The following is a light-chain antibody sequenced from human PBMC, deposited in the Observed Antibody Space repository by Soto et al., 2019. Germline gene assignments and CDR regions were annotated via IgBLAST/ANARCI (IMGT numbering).Light chain of an antibody. J-gene: IGLJ2*01. CDR1: SSDVGGYNY. Sequence: QSALTQPASVSGSPGQSITISCTGTSSDVGGYNYVSWYQQHPGKAPKLMIYDVSNRPSGVSNHFSGSKSGNTASLTISGLQAEYEADYNCSSYTTSSTLIFGGGTKVTVL. CDR2: DVS. V-gene: IGLV2-14*01. CDR3: SSYTTSSTLI.